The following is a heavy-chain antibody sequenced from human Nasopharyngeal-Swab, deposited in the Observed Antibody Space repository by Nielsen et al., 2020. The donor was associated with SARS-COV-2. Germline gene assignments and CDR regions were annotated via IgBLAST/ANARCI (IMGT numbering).Heavy chain of an antibody. CDR2: IRSKSNNYAT. CDR3: ASGGGSAYCSSTTCWDAFEI. D-gene: IGHD2-2*01. J-gene: IGHJ3*02. CDR1: GFTFSGSA. V-gene: IGHV3-73*01. Sequence: GESLKISCAASGFTFSGSAMHWVRQASGKGLEWVGRIRSKSNNYATAYAASVKGRFTISRDDSKNTAYLQMNSLKTEDTAVYYCASGGGSAYCSSTTCWDAFEIWGQGTMVTVSS.